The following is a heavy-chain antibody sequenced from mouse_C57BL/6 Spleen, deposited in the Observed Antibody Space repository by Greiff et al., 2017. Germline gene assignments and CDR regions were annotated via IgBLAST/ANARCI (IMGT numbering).Heavy chain of an antibody. CDR2: IRNKANGYTT. CDR1: GFTFTDYY. Sequence: EVHLVESGGGLVQPGGSLSLSCAASGFTFTDYYMSWVRQPPGKALEWLGFIRNKANGYTTEYSASVKGRFTISSDNSQSILYLQMNALRAEDSATYYCARYHYYGSSPSWYFDVWGTGTTVTVSS. CDR3: ARYHYYGSSPSWYFDV. J-gene: IGHJ1*03. V-gene: IGHV7-3*01. D-gene: IGHD1-1*01.